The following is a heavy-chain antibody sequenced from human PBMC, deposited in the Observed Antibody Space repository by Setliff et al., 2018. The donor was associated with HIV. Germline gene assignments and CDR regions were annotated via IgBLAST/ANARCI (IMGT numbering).Heavy chain of an antibody. CDR3: VREGEYFDTIGHYLVRRFFDL. V-gene: IGHV3-20*04. J-gene: IGHJ3*01. D-gene: IGHD3-9*01. CDR1: GFTFDDYG. CDR2: INWNGGST. Sequence: GGSLRLSCAASGFTFDDYGMSWVRQAPGKGLEWVSGINWNGGSTGSADAVKGRFTISRDNAKKSVFLHMNSLRGEDTAVYYCVREGEYFDTIGHYLVRRFFDLWGQGTMVTVSS.